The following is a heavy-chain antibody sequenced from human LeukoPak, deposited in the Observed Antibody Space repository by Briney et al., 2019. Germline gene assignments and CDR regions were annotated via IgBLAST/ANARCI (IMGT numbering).Heavy chain of an antibody. CDR3: ATSRSGWGTYHYMNV. Sequence: GGSLRLSCVASGFILSTSEMNWVRQAPGRGLEWVSFIASDGTIYYADSVKGRFTLYRDNAKNSLYLQMNSLRAEDRAVYYCATSRSGWGTYHYMNVWGKGTTVTISS. J-gene: IGHJ6*03. CDR2: IASDGTI. D-gene: IGHD6-19*01. V-gene: IGHV3-48*03. CDR1: GFILSTSE.